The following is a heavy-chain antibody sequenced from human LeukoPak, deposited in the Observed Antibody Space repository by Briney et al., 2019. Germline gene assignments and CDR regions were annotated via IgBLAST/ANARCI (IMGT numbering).Heavy chain of an antibody. V-gene: IGHV3-23*01. D-gene: IGHD3-22*01. CDR2: ISGSGGST. CDR1: GFTFSSYA. Sequence: PGGSLSLSCAASGFTFSSYAMSWVRQAPGKGLEWVSAISGSGGSTYYADSVKGRFTISRDNSKNTLYLQMNSLRAEDTAVYYCAKLIYPLHSSGYLDYWGQGTLVTVS. CDR3: AKLIYPLHSSGYLDY. J-gene: IGHJ4*02.